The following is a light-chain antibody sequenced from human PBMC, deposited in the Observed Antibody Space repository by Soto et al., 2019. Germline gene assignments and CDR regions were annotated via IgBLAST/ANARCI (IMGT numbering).Light chain of an antibody. CDR3: SPYTSSSTPYV. J-gene: IGLJ1*01. V-gene: IGLV2-14*01. CDR2: DVS. CDR1: SSDVGAYDL. Sequence: QSALSQPASVSGSPGQSVTISCTGTSSDVGAYDLVCWYQQHPGKAPKLMIYDVSNRPSGVSNRFSGSKSGNTASLTISGLQAEDEADYYCSPYTSSSTPYVFGTGTQLTVL.